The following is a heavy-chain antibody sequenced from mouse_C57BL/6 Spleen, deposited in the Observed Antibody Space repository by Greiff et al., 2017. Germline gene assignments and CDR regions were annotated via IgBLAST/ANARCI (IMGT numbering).Heavy chain of an antibody. D-gene: IGHD3-2*02. CDR1: GYTFTDYY. CDR2: INPNNGGT. Sequence: EVQLQQSGPELVKPGASVKISCKASGYTFTDYYMNWVKQSHGKSLEWIGDINPNNGGTSYNQKFKGKATLTVDKSSSTAYMELRSLTSEDSAVYYCASLDSSGPMAMDYWGQGTSVTVSS. V-gene: IGHV1-26*01. CDR3: ASLDSSGPMAMDY. J-gene: IGHJ4*01.